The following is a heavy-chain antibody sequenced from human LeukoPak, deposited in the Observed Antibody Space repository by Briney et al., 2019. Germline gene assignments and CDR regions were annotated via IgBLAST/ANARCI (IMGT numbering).Heavy chain of an antibody. J-gene: IGHJ4*02. Sequence: GGSLRLSCAASGFTFSSYAMHWVRQAPGKGLEWVAVISYDGSNKYYADSVKGRFTISRDNSKNTLYLQMNSLRAGDTAVYYCAREGGVMGATSLDYWGQGTLVTVSS. CDR1: GFTFSSYA. V-gene: IGHV3-30*04. D-gene: IGHD1-26*01. CDR3: AREGGVMGATSLDY. CDR2: ISYDGSNK.